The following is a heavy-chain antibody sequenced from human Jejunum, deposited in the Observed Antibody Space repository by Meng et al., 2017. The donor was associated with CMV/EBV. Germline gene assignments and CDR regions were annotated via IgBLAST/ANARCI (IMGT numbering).Heavy chain of an antibody. Sequence: SGFTFSSDSMSGVRQTPGKGLEWVSSISSSSSYIYYADSVKGRFTISRDNAKNSLYLQMNSLRAEDTAVYYCARDKRRYYYGMDVWGQGTTVTVSS. CDR1: GFTFSSDS. CDR2: ISSSSSYI. CDR3: ARDKRRYYYGMDV. D-gene: IGHD1-1*01. V-gene: IGHV3-21*01. J-gene: IGHJ6*02.